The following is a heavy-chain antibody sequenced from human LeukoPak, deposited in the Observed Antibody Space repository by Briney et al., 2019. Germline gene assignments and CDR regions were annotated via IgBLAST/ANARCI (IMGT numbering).Heavy chain of an antibody. CDR1: GISVSSNH. CDR2: TYRGGTT. D-gene: IGHD3-16*01. CDR3: VRVLGSPSYFDY. Sequence: GGSLRHSCAASGISVSSNHMSWVRQAPDKNLEWVSVTYRGGTTEYTDSVEGRFSTSRDDSKNTLSLQMNNLRVEDTAVYYCVRVLGSPSYFDYWGQGTLVTVSS. V-gene: IGHV3-66*01. J-gene: IGHJ4*02.